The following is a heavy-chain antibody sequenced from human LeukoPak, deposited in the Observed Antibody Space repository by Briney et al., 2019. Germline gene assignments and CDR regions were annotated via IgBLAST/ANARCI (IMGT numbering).Heavy chain of an antibody. Sequence: AASVKVSCKVSGYTLTELSMHWVRQAPGKGLEWMGGFDPEDGETIYAQKFQGRVTMTEDTSTDTAYMELSRLRSDDTAVYYCARVQSRLERRNLRYWGQGTLVTVSS. CDR3: ARVQSRLERRNLRY. V-gene: IGHV1-24*01. CDR1: GYTLTELS. D-gene: IGHD1-1*01. J-gene: IGHJ4*02. CDR2: FDPEDGET.